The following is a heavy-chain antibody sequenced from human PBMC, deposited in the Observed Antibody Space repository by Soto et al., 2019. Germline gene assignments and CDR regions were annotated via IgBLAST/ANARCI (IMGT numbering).Heavy chain of an antibody. D-gene: IGHD1-26*01. CDR1: GFDFGSFG. CDR2: IVVVSGST. Sequence: ASVKVSCKASGFDFGSFGIQFLRQTRGRGLEWIGWIVVVSGSTNYARQFQGRVAISRDMSSSTAYLDLYDLKSDDTAVYFCSADHPHMAMGWPVWGQGTTVTVSS. V-gene: IGHV1-58*02. CDR3: SADHPHMAMGWPV. J-gene: IGHJ6*02.